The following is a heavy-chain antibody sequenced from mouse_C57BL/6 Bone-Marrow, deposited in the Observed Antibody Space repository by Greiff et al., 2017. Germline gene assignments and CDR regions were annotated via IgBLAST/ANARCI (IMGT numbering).Heavy chain of an antibody. CDR2: INPGSGGT. J-gene: IGHJ3*01. CDR3: AREGLRRGSWFAY. Sequence: QVQLQQSGAELVRPGTSVKVSCKASGYAFTNYLIEWVKQRPGQGLEWIGVINPGSGGTNYNEKFKGKGTLTADKSSSTAYMQLSSLTSEDSAVYFCAREGLRRGSWFAYWGQGTLVTVSA. D-gene: IGHD2-4*01. V-gene: IGHV1-54*01. CDR1: GYAFTNYL.